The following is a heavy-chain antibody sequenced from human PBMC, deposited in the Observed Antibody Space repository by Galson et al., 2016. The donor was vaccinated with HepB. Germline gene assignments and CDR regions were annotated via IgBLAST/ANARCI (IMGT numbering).Heavy chain of an antibody. J-gene: IGHJ6*02. D-gene: IGHD2-15*01. CDR1: GFTFSDHY. CDR3: ARALTHCSGDTCYSYYGMDG. V-gene: IGHV3-72*01. Sequence: SLRLSCATSGFTFSDHYMDWVRQAPEKGLEWVGRTRNKAKSYTTEYAASVKGRFTISRDDSNNSLYLQMNSLKTEDTAVYYCARALTHCSGDTCYSYYGMDGWGQGTTVTVSS. CDR2: TRNKAKSYTT.